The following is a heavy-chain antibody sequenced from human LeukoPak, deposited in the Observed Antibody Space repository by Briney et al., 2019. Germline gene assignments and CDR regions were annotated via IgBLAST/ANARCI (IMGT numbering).Heavy chain of an antibody. CDR1: GFTFSSYA. CDR3: AKGIMTTVTTIEYFQH. D-gene: IGHD4-17*01. V-gene: IGHV3-23*01. CDR2: ISGSGGST. Sequence: GGSLRLSCAGSGFTFSSYAMRWVRQAPGKGLEWVSAISGSGGSTYYADSVKGRFTISRDNSRNTLYLQMNSLRAEDTAVYYCAKGIMTTVTTIEYFQHWGQGTLVTVSS. J-gene: IGHJ1*01.